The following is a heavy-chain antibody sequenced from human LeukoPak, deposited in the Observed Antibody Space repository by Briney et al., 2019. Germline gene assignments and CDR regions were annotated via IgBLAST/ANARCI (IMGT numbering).Heavy chain of an antibody. V-gene: IGHV4-39*01. CDR1: GFTFSSYSMN. J-gene: IGHJ4*02. CDR2: IYYSGST. D-gene: IGHD3-16*02. CDR3: ARHTWVVIPFDY. Sequence: GSLRLSCAASGFTFSSYSMNWVRQPPGKGLEWIGSIYYSGSTYYNPSLKSRVTISVDTSKNQFSLKLSSVTAADTAVYYCARHTWVVIPFDYWGQGTLVTVSS.